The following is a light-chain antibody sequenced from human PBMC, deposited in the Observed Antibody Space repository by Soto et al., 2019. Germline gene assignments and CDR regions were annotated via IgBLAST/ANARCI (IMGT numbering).Light chain of an antibody. J-gene: IGLJ1*01. Sequence: QSALTQPASVSGSPGQSITISCTGTSSDVGGYNDVSWYQQYPGKAPKLMIYDVSNRPSGVSNRFSGSKSGNTASLTISGLQAEDEADYYCSSFTTSSTQVFGTGTKLTVL. CDR1: SSDVGGYND. CDR3: SSFTTSSTQV. CDR2: DVS. V-gene: IGLV2-14*01.